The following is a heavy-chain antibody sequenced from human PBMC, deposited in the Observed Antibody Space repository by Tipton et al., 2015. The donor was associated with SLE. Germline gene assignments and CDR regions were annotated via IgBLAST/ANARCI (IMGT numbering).Heavy chain of an antibody. CDR1: GGSISSSSYY. CDR2: IYYSGST. Sequence: TLSLTCTVYGGSISSSSYYWGWIRQPPGKGLEWIGSIYYSGSTYYNPSLKSRVTISVDTSKNQFSLKLSSVTAADTAVYYCAREARSGYHDYLGQGTLVSVSS. CDR3: AREARSGYHDY. D-gene: IGHD3-3*01. V-gene: IGHV4-39*07. J-gene: IGHJ4*02.